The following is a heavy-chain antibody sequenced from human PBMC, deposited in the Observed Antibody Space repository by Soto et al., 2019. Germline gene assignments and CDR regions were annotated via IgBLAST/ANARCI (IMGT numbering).Heavy chain of an antibody. J-gene: IGHJ4*02. CDR3: ASGPKGEWELLRYVEY. D-gene: IGHD1-26*01. V-gene: IGHV1-69*12. CDR1: GGTFSSYA. Sequence: QVQLVQSGAEVKKPGSSVKVSCKASGGTFSSYAISWVRQAPGQGREWMGGIIPIFGPANYAQKFQGRVTSPADESTSTAYMELSSLRSEDTAVYYWASGPKGEWELLRYVEYWGQATMVSVSS. CDR2: IIPIFGPA.